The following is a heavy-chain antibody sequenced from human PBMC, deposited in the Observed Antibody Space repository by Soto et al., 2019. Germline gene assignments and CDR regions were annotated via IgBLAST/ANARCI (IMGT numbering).Heavy chain of an antibody. D-gene: IGHD2-15*01. CDR3: GRGGGNHTFGS. V-gene: IGHV4-30-2*06. Sequence: PSETLSLTCTVSAGPITYGGFSWRWIRQSPGNGLEWLGYISHLENTYFNPTFTSRLTMSIDRSKNQFSLKLSSVTAAERAVSFCGRGGGNHTFGSWGQRVLVTVSS. CDR1: AGPITYGGFS. J-gene: IGHJ4*02. CDR2: ISHLENT.